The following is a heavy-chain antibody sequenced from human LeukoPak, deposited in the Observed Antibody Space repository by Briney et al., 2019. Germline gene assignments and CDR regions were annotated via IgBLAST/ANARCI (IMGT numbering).Heavy chain of an antibody. CDR2: IYYSGNT. CDR3: ARVWSYDWSYYFDY. CDR1: GVSISSGDYY. V-gene: IGHV4-30-4*01. Sequence: SETLSLTCTVSGVSISSGDYYWSWIRQPPGKGLEWIGYIYYSGNTYYNPSLKSRVTISVDTSKNQFSLKLSSVTAADTAVYYCARVWSYDWSYYFDYWGQGTLVTVSS. D-gene: IGHD5-12*01. J-gene: IGHJ4*02.